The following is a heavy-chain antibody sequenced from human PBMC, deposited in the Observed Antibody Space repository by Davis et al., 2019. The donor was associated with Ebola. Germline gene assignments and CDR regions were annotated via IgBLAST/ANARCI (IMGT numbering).Heavy chain of an antibody. Sequence: GESLKISCAASGFTFSTYAMHWVRQAPGKGLEWVALISYDGSNKFYADSVKGRFTISRDKSKNMLNLQMNSLRVEDTAVYYCARPLKPRNIAVAGTDYWGQGTLVTVSS. J-gene: IGHJ4*02. CDR2: ISYDGSNK. CDR3: ARPLKPRNIAVAGTDY. D-gene: IGHD6-19*01. CDR1: GFTFSTYA. V-gene: IGHV3-30-3*01.